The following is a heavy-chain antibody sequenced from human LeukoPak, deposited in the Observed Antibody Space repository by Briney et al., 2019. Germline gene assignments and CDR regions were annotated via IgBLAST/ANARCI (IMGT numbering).Heavy chain of an antibody. CDR2: ISSRATTI. D-gene: IGHD3-10*01. V-gene: IGHV3-48*03. CDR3: VKVAKYYYGSETYYFFEH. Sequence: PGGSLRLSCAASGFTFNTYEMNWVRQAPGKGLEWVAFISSRATTIYYADSVKGRFTISRDNAKNSLDLQMNSLRVEDTGIYYCVKVAKYYYGSETYYFFEHWGQGTPVTASS. CDR1: GFTFNTYE. J-gene: IGHJ4*02.